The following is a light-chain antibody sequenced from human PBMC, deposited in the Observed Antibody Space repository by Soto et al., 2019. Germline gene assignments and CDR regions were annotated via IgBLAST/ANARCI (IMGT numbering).Light chain of an antibody. V-gene: IGKV3-20*01. Sequence: EIVLTQSPGTLSLSPGERATLSCRASQSVRSSYVAWYQQKPGQGPRLLIYGASSRATGIPDRFSGSGSGTEFTLTISSLQSEDFALYYCQEYNNWSYTFGQGTKVDI. CDR1: QSVRSSY. CDR3: QEYNNWSYT. CDR2: GAS. J-gene: IGKJ2*01.